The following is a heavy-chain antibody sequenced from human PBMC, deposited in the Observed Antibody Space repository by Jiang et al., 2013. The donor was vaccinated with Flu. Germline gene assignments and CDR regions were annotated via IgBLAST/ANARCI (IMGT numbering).Heavy chain of an antibody. Sequence: GAEVKKPGESLRISCKGSGYSFTSYWISWVRQMPGKGLEWMGRIDPSDSYTNYSPSFQGHVTISADKSTTTAYLYWRSLKASDTAMYYCARRLEFGELFNYWGQGTLVTVSS. CDR1: GYSFTSYW. V-gene: IGHV5-10-1*01. CDR2: IDPSDSYT. D-gene: IGHD3-10*01. J-gene: IGHJ4*02. CDR3: ARRLEFGELFNY.